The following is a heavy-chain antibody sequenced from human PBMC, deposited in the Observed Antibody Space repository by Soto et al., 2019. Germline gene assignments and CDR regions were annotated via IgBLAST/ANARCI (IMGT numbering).Heavy chain of an antibody. D-gene: IGHD2-2*01. CDR2: IIPIFGTA. Sequence: GAAVKVSCKASGYTFTSYDINWLRQSPGQGLEWMGGIIPIFGTANYAQKFQGRVTITADESTSTAYMELSSLRSEDTAVYYCARVSSTTYYGMDVWGQGTTVTVSS. J-gene: IGHJ6*02. CDR1: GYTFTSYD. CDR3: ARVSSTTYYGMDV. V-gene: IGHV1-69*13.